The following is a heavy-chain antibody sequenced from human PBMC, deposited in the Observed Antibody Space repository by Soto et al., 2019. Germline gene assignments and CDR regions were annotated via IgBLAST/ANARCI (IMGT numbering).Heavy chain of an antibody. D-gene: IGHD4-4*01. CDR3: AKHQPAIKGMTTRLYYYYGMDV. V-gene: IGHV3-23*01. Sequence: GGSLRLSCAASGFTFSSYAMSWVRQAPGKGLEWVSAISGSGGSTYYADSVKGRFTISRDNSKNTLYLQMNSLRAEDTAVYYCAKHQPAIKGMTTRLYYYYGMDVWGQGTTVTVSS. CDR2: ISGSGGST. CDR1: GFTFSSYA. J-gene: IGHJ6*02.